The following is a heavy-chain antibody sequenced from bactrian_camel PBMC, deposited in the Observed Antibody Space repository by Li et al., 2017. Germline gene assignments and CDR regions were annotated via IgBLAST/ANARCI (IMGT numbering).Heavy chain of an antibody. CDR2: IRTGTGNT. CDR3: ASADYGDSSMNY. Sequence: HVQLVESGGGSVQAGGSLRLSCTTTGYDYGRNCMAWFRQAPGKEREGVAGIRTGTGNTYYADSVKGRFTISRDNAKNSVYLQLNSLTTEDMAMYYCASADYGDSSMNYWGQGTQVTVS. D-gene: IGHD5*01. V-gene: IGHV3S1*01. J-gene: IGHJ4*01. CDR1: GYDYGRNC.